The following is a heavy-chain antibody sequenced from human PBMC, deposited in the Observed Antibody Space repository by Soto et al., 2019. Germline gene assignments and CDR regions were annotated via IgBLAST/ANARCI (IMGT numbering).Heavy chain of an antibody. Sequence: HPGGSLRLSCAASGFTFSTYSMNWVRQAPGKGLEWVGRIRSKANSYATAYAASVKGRFTISRDDSKNTAYLQMNSLKTEDTAVYYCTRAHDSVDVWGQGTTVTVSS. V-gene: IGHV3-73*01. CDR1: GFTFSTYS. CDR3: TRAHDSVDV. CDR2: IRSKANSYAT. J-gene: IGHJ6*02. D-gene: IGHD2-21*02.